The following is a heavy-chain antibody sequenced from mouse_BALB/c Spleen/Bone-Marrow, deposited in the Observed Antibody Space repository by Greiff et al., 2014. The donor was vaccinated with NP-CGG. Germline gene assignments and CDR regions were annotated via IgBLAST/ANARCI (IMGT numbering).Heavy chain of an antibody. CDR2: IWAGGST. J-gene: IGHJ1*01. V-gene: IGHV2-9*02. D-gene: IGHD1-1*01. CDR1: GFSLTSYG. CDR3: ARKDYGSRGGYFDV. Sequence: QVQLKESGPGLVAPSQSLSITCTVSGFSLTSYGVHWVRQPPGKSLEWLGLIWAGGSTNYNSALMSRLSISKDNSKSQVFLKMNRLQTDDAAMYYCARKDYGSRGGYFDVWGAGTTVTVSS.